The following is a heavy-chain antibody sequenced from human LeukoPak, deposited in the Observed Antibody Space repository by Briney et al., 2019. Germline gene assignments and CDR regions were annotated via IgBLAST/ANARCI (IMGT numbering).Heavy chain of an antibody. CDR1: GYTFTSYG. V-gene: IGHV1-18*01. J-gene: IGHJ4*02. D-gene: IGHD5-12*01. Sequence: ASVKVSCKASGYTFTSYGISWVRQALGQGLEWMGWISAYNGNTNYAQKLQGRVTMTTDTSTSTAYMELRSLRSDDTAVYYCASDIVATSTQVGGNYWGQGTLVTVSS. CDR3: ASDIVATSTQVGGNY. CDR2: ISAYNGNT.